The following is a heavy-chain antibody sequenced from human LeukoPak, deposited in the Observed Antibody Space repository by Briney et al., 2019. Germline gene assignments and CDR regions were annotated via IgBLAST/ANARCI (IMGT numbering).Heavy chain of an antibody. V-gene: IGHV3-48*01. D-gene: IGHD1-26*01. CDR3: AKSIVNSGTFIPFDY. CDR1: GFTFSSYS. CDR2: ISSSSTTI. Sequence: GGSLRLSCAASGFTFSSYSMMWVRQAPGKGLEWVSYISSSSTTIHYADSVKGRFTISRDKSNNTVYLHMNSLRAEDTAVYFCAKSIVNSGTFIPFDYWGQGTLVTVSS. J-gene: IGHJ4*02.